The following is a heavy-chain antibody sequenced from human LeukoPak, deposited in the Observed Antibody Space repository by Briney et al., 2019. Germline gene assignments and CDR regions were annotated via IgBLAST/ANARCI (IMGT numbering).Heavy chain of an antibody. D-gene: IGHD5-18*01. CDR2: ISWNSDTL. J-gene: IGHJ4*02. V-gene: IGHV3-9*01. CDR1: GFTFDDYA. CDR3: AKDLGYSYGLFDS. Sequence: GGSLRLSCAASGFTFDDYAMHWVRHVPGAGLEWVSGISWNSDTLAYADSVKGRFTISRDNAKNSLYPQMNSLRAEDTALYYCAKDLGYSYGLFDSWGQGTLVTASS.